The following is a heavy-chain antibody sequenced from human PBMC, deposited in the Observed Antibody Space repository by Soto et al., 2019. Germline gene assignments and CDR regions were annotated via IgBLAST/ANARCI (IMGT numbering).Heavy chain of an antibody. CDR3: ARTTNTAMASNWFDP. V-gene: IGHV4-61*01. Sequence: SETLSLTGTVSGGSVSRGSYYWSWIRQPPGKGLEWIGYIYYSGSTNYNPSLKSRVTISVDTSKNQFSLKLSSVTAADTAVYYCARTTNTAMASNWFDPWGQGTLVTVSS. CDR1: GGSVSRGSYY. D-gene: IGHD5-18*01. CDR2: IYYSGST. J-gene: IGHJ5*02.